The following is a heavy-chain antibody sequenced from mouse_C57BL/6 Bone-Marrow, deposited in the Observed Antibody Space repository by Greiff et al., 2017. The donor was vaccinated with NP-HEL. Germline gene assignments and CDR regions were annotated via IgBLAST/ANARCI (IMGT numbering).Heavy chain of an antibody. D-gene: IGHD1-1*01. J-gene: IGHJ4*01. Sequence: EVQVVESGGGLVQPGGSLSLSCAASGFTFTDYYMSWVRQPPGKALEWLGFIRNKANGYTTEYSASVKGRFTISRDNSQSILYLQMNALRAEDSATYYCARFSITTAGMDYWGQGTSVTVSS. V-gene: IGHV7-3*01. CDR2: IRNKANGYTT. CDR3: ARFSITTAGMDY. CDR1: GFTFTDYY.